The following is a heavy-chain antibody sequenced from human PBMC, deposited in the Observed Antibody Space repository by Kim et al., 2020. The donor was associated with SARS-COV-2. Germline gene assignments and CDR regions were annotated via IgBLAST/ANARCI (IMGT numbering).Heavy chain of an antibody. CDR3: ARPISSSGWYVY. CDR1: GGSISSSSYY. V-gene: IGHV4-39*01. CDR2: IYYSGST. J-gene: IGHJ4*02. D-gene: IGHD6-19*01. Sequence: SETLSLTCTVSGGSISSSSYYWGWIRHPPGKGLEWIGSIYYSGSTYYNPSLKSRVTISVDTSKNQFSLKLSSVTAADTAVYYCARPISSSGWYVYWGQGTLVTVSS.